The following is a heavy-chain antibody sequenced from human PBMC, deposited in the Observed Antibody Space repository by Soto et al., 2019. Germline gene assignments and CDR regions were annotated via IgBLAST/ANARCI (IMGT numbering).Heavy chain of an antibody. J-gene: IGHJ6*02. CDR3: ARVVVGATMDYYYGMDV. CDR1: GFTVSSNY. V-gene: IGHV3-66*01. D-gene: IGHD1-26*01. CDR2: IYSGGST. Sequence: HPGXSLRLSCAASGFTVSSNYISWVVQAPGKGLEWVSVIYSGGSTYYADSVKGRFTISRDNSKNTLYLQMNSLRAEETAVYYCARVVVGATMDYYYGMDVWGQGTTVTVSS.